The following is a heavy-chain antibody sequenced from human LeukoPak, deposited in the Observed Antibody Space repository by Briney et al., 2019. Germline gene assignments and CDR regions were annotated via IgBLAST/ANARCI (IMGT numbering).Heavy chain of an antibody. CDR3: AKSGGKAVDYFDY. Sequence: PGGSLRLSCAASGFTFSSYGMQWVRQAPGKGLERVAFIRYDGSNKYYADSVKGRFTISRDNSKNTLYLQMNSLRAEDTAVYYCAKSGGKAVDYFDYWGQGTLVTVSS. D-gene: IGHD6-19*01. V-gene: IGHV3-30*02. CDR1: GFTFSSYG. CDR2: IRYDGSNK. J-gene: IGHJ4*02.